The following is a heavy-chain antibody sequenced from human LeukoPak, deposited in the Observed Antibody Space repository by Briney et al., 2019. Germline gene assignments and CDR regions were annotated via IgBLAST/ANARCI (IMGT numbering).Heavy chain of an antibody. Sequence: GGSLRLSCAASGFTFSTYSMNWVRQAPGKGLEWVSYIASSTIYYADSVKGRFTISRDNAKNSLYLQMNSLRDEDTAVYYCARDTGHGGNSCFDYWGQGTLVTVSS. D-gene: IGHD4-23*01. CDR1: GFTFSTYS. CDR3: ARDTGHGGNSCFDY. J-gene: IGHJ4*02. CDR2: IASSTI. V-gene: IGHV3-48*02.